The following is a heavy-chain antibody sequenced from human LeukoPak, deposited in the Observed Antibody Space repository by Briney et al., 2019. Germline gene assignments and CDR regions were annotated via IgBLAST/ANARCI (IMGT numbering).Heavy chain of an antibody. CDR3: ARDMRSSGYFAYFDY. CDR1: SGSISTSNYY. Sequence: SETLSLACTVSSGSISTSNYYWGWVRQPPGKALEWIGNIFYSGSTYYSPSLKSRVTISLDTSRNQFSLKLNSVTAADTAVYYCARDMRSSGYFAYFDYWGQGTLGTVSS. CDR2: IFYSGST. D-gene: IGHD3-22*01. V-gene: IGHV4-39*07. J-gene: IGHJ4*02.